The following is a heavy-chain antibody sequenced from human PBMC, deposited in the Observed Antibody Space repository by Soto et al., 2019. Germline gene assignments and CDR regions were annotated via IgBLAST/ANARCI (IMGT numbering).Heavy chain of an antibody. V-gene: IGHV2-5*01. J-gene: IGHJ4*02. D-gene: IGHD6-19*01. Sequence: QITLKESGPTLLKPTQTLTLTCTFSGFSLSSNAVGVNWIRQPPGKALEWLALIYWNDDNHYSPSLRSRLTITKATSKNQVVLTMTNVDPVDTATYYCAHGSGWLSDYWGQATLVTVSS. CDR3: AHGSGWLSDY. CDR1: GFSLSSNAVG. CDR2: IYWNDDN.